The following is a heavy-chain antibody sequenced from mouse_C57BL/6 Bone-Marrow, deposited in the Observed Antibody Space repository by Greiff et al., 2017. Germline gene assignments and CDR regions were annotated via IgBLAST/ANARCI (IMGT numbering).Heavy chain of an antibody. J-gene: IGHJ1*03. CDR3: AREGNNDCSYYWYIDV. V-gene: IGHV1-50*01. Sequence: VQLQQPGAELVKPGASVKLSCKASGYTFTSYWMQWVKQRPGQGLEWIGEIDPSDSYTNYNQKFKGKATLTVDTSSSTAYMQLSSLTSEDSAVYWFAREGNNDCSYYWYIDVWGTGTTVTVSS. D-gene: IGHD1-1*01. CDR2: IDPSDSYT. CDR1: GYTFTSYW.